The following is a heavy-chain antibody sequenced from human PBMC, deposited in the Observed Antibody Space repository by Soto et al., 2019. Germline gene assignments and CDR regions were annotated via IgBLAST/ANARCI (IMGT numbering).Heavy chain of an antibody. D-gene: IGHD4-17*01. CDR2: ISSSSSTI. J-gene: IGHJ3*02. Sequence: HPGGSLRLSCAASGFTFSSYSMNWVRQAPGKGLEWVSYISSSSSTIYYADSVKGRFTISRDNAKNSLYLQMNSLRDEDTAVYYCARLDYGGNSRAAFDIWGQGTMVTVSS. CDR3: ARLDYGGNSRAAFDI. CDR1: GFTFSSYS. V-gene: IGHV3-48*02.